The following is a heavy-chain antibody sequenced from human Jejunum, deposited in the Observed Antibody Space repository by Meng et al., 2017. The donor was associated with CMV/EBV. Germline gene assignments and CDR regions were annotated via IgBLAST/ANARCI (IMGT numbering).Heavy chain of an antibody. D-gene: IGHD1-7*01. CDR3: ARGANYASYRVDY. Sequence: QVQLLQSGAEVKPPGASVKVSCKASGYTFTSYYIHWVRQAPGQGLEWMGWINPNNGDTNYAQKFQGGVTMTRDTSINTAYMEVTSADTAVYYCARGANYASYRVDYWGQGTLVTVSS. CDR1: GYTFTSYY. J-gene: IGHJ4*02. CDR2: INPNNGDT. V-gene: IGHV1-2*02.